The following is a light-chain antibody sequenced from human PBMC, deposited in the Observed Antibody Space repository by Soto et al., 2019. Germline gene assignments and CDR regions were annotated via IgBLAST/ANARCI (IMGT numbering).Light chain of an antibody. CDR3: QQYHTSSPTWT. V-gene: IGKV3-20*01. CDR2: GAS. J-gene: IGKJ1*01. CDR1: RSVSNRD. Sequence: EIVLTQSPGTLSLSPGERATLFCRTSRSVSNRDLAWYQQKPGQAPRLLIYGASNRATGIPDRFSGSGSGTDFTLTISRLEAEDFAFYYCQQYHTSSPTWTFGQGTKVEIK.